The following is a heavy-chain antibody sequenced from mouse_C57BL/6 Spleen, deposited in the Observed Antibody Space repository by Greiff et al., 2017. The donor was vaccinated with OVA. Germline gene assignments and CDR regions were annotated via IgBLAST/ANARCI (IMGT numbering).Heavy chain of an antibody. CDR1: GFTFNTYA. J-gene: IGHJ4*01. D-gene: IGHD2-4*01. CDR2: IRSKSSNYAT. V-gene: IGHV10-3*01. CDR3: VREGGYYDYDLYYYAMDY. Sequence: EVQGVESGGGLVQPKGSLKLSCAASGFTFNTYAMHWVRQAPGKGLEWVARIRSKSSNYATYYADSVKDRFTISRDDSQSMLYLQMNNLKTEDTAMYYCVREGGYYDYDLYYYAMDYWGQGTSVTVSS.